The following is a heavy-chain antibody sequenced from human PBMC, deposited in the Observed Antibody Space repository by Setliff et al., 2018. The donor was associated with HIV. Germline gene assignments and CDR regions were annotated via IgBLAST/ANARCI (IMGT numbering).Heavy chain of an antibody. CDR1: GGSIRSDSYY. V-gene: IGHV4-61*02. CDR2: IYSSGNT. D-gene: IGHD6-19*01. J-gene: IGHJ4*02. Sequence: SETLSLTCTVSGGSIRSDSYYWTWVRQPAGEGLEWIGRIYSSGNTNYNPSLESRVTISVDTSMNQFSLKLSSVTAADTAVYYCARWGVAVAGTRGQFDYWGQGTLVTVSS. CDR3: ARWGVAVAGTRGQFDY.